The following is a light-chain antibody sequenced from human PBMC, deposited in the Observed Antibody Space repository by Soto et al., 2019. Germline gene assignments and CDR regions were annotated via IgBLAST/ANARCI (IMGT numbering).Light chain of an antibody. J-gene: IGLJ1*01. CDR3: NSYAGTNIYV. Sequence: QSALTQPPSASGSPGQSVTISCTGTSSDVGGYNYVSWYQQLPGKAPKLIIYDVTKRPSGVPDRFSGSKSGNTASLNVSGLQAEDGADYYCNSYAGTNIYVFGTGTKVTVL. CDR2: DVT. V-gene: IGLV2-8*01. CDR1: SSDVGGYNY.